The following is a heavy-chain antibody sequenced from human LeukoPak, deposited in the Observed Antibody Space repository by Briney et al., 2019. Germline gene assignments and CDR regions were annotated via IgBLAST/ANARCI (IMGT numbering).Heavy chain of an antibody. V-gene: IGHV1-24*01. CDR2: FDPEDGET. J-gene: IGHJ6*03. CDR1: GYMFTELC. D-gene: IGHD5-12*01. Sequence: ASVKVSCKVSGYMFTELCMHWVRQAPGKGLEWIVNFDPEDGETVYAQKFQGRVTMTEDTSTDTAYMELSSLRSEDTAVYYCATHSPEWRYSGYSNYYYMDVWGKGTTVTVSS. CDR3: ATHSPEWRYSGYSNYYYMDV.